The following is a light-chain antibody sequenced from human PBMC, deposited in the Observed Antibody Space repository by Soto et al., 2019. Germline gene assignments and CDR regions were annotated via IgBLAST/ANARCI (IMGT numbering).Light chain of an antibody. Sequence: EIVMTQSPATLSVSPGGRATLSCRASQSISGALAWYQQKPGQAPRLLIYGASTRATSFPARFSGSGSGTDFPLTISSLQSEDFAVYYCQQYNNWPWTFGQGTKVEIK. J-gene: IGKJ1*01. CDR1: QSISGA. V-gene: IGKV3-15*01. CDR2: GAS. CDR3: QQYNNWPWT.